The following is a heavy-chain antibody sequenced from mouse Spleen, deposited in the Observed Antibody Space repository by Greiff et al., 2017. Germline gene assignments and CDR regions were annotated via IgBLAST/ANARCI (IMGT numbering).Heavy chain of an antibody. D-gene: IGHD2-4*01. CDR3: TSSNDYDALDY. Sequence: LQQPGSELVRPGASVKLSCKASGYTFTSYWMHWVKQRHGQGLEWIGNIYPGSGSTNYDEKFKSKGTLTVDTSSSTAYMHLSSLTSEDSAVYYCTSSNDYDALDYWGQGTTLTVSS. CDR1: GYTFTSYW. CDR2: IYPGSGST. J-gene: IGHJ2*01. V-gene: IGHV1S22*01.